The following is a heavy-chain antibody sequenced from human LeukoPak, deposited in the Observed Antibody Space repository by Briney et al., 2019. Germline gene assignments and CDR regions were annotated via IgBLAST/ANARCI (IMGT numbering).Heavy chain of an antibody. D-gene: IGHD3-16*01. Sequence: SETLSLTCTVSGGSISSGGYYWSWIRQHPGKGLEWIGYIYYSGSTYYNPSLKSRVTISVDTSKNQFSLKLSSVTAADTAVYYCARSIWGSTFDYWGQGTLVTVSS. J-gene: IGHJ4*02. CDR3: ARSIWGSTFDY. CDR2: IYYSGST. V-gene: IGHV4-31*03. CDR1: GGSISSGGYY.